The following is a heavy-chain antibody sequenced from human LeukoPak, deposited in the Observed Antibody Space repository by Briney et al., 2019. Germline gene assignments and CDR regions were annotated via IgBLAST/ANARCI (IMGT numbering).Heavy chain of an antibody. D-gene: IGHD3-22*01. CDR3: ARGSLYYDSSGSLNGGAFDI. CDR1: GFTFSAYY. CDR2: INQDASDT. V-gene: IGHV3-7*03. Sequence: PGGSLRLPCAASGFTFSAYYMSWVRQAPGTGLEWVANINQDASDTSYVDSVRGRFTISRDNAKNSLYLQMNSLRAEDTALYYCARGSLYYDSSGSLNGGAFDIWGQGTMVTVSS. J-gene: IGHJ3*02.